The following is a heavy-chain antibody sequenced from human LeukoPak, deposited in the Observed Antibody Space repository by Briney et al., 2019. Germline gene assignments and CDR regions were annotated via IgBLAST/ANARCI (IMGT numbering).Heavy chain of an antibody. CDR3: ARGSRITMVRGVILRAFDI. D-gene: IGHD3-10*01. J-gene: IGHJ3*02. Sequence: SETLSLTCTVSGGSISSYYWSWIRQPPGKGLEWIGYIYYSGSTNYNPSLKNRVTISVDTSKNQFSLKLSSVAAADTAVYYCARGSRITMVRGVILRAFDIWGQGTMVTVSS. CDR2: IYYSGST. V-gene: IGHV4-59*12. CDR1: GGSISSYY.